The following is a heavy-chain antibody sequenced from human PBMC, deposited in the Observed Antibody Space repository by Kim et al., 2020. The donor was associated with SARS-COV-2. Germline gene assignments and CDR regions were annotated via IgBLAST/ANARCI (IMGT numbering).Heavy chain of an antibody. V-gene: IGHV1-2*06. CDR3: ARDCFSGKCTDYGMDV. CDR2: INPNSGGT. Sequence: ASVKVSCKASGYTFTGYYMHWVRQAPGQGLEWMGRINPNSGGTNYAQKFQGRVTMTRDTSISTAYMELSRLRSDDTAVYYCARDCFSGKCTDYGMDVWGQGTTVTVSS. CDR1: GYTFTGYY. J-gene: IGHJ6*02. D-gene: IGHD3-10*01.